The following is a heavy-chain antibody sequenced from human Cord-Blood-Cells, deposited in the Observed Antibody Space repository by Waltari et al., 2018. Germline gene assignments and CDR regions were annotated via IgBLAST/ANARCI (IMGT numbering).Heavy chain of an antibody. Sequence: QVQLVQSGAEVKKPGSSVKVSCKASGGPFSSYATTWVRQAPGQGLEWMGGIIPIFGTANYAQKFQGRVTITADESTSTAYMELSSLRSEDTAVYYCARALSCSSTSCYAFDIWGQGTMVTVSS. CDR3: ARALSCSSTSCYAFDI. CDR2: IIPIFGTA. J-gene: IGHJ3*02. CDR1: GGPFSSYA. V-gene: IGHV1-69*01. D-gene: IGHD2-2*01.